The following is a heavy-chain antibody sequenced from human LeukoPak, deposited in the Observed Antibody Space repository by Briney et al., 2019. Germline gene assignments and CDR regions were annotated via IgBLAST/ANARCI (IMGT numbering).Heavy chain of an antibody. CDR2: IYYSGST. CDR3: ARLGGTRWVNDH. CDR1: GGSITNYF. J-gene: IGHJ4*02. D-gene: IGHD1-26*01. Sequence: PSETLSLTCTVSGGSITNYFWSWIRQPPGKGLEWIGYIYYSGSTNYNSSLKSRVTISVDTSKNQFSLKLSSVTAADTAVYYCARLGGTRWVNDHWGQGALVTVSS. V-gene: IGHV4-59*01.